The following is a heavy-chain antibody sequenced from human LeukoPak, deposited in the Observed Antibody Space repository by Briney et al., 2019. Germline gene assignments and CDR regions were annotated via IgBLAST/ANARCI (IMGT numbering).Heavy chain of an antibody. Sequence: SETLSLTCTVSGGSISSGSYYWSWIRQPAGKGLEWIGRTYTSGSTNYNPSLKSRVTISVDTSKNQFSLKLSSVTAADTAVYYCATSYCSSTSCYDSTFDYWGQGTLVTVSS. CDR1: GGSISSGSYY. D-gene: IGHD2-2*01. V-gene: IGHV4-61*02. CDR3: ATSYCSSTSCYDSTFDY. J-gene: IGHJ4*02. CDR2: TYTSGST.